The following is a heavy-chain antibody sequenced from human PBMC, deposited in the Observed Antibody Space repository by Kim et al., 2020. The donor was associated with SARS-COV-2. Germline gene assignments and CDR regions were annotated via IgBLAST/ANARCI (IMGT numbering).Heavy chain of an antibody. CDR2: ISRSSSYI. Sequence: GGSLRLSCAASGFTFSSYGMNWVRQAPGKGLEWVSSISRSSSYIYYADSVKGRFTISRDNAKNSLYLQMNSLRAEDTAVYYCARGMGRSTIFGVVIEDYYYGLDVWGQGTTVTVPS. CDR1: GFTFSSYG. J-gene: IGHJ6*02. D-gene: IGHD3-3*01. CDR3: ARGMGRSTIFGVVIEDYYYGLDV. V-gene: IGHV3-21*01.